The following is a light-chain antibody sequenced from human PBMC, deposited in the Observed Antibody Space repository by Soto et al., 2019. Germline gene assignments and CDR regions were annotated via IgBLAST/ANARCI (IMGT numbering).Light chain of an antibody. Sequence: EIVLTQSPGTLSLSPGERATLSCRASQSVSSSYLAWYQQKPGQAPRLLIYGASSRATGIPDRFSGSGSGTDITLTISRLEPEDFAVYYCQQYGSPYTFGQGTMLEIK. CDR3: QQYGSPYT. V-gene: IGKV3-20*01. J-gene: IGKJ2*01. CDR1: QSVSSSY. CDR2: GAS.